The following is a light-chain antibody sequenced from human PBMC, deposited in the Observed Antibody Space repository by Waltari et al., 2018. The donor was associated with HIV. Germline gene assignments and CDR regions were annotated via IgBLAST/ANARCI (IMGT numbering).Light chain of an antibody. CDR3: SSYTSSSTLYV. CDR1: SSDVGGYNY. J-gene: IGLJ1*01. V-gene: IGLV2-14*01. CDR2: EVS. Sequence: QSALTQPASVSGSPGQSITISCTGTSSDVGGYNYVSWYQQHPGKAPKLMFYEVSNRPSGISIRFSGSKSGNTASLTISGLQAEDEADYYCSSYTSSSTLYVFGTGTKVTVL.